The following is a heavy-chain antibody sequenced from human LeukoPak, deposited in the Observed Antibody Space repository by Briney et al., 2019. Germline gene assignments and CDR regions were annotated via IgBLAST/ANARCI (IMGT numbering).Heavy chain of an antibody. D-gene: IGHD1-26*01. CDR1: GFTFSSYA. CDR2: ISYDGSNK. V-gene: IGHV3-30-3*01. Sequence: GGSLRLSCAASGFTFSSYAMHWVRQAPGKGLEWVAVISYDGSNKYYADSVKGRFTISRDNSKNTLYLQMNSLRAEDTAVYYCAREREWGATISPGHLDYWGQGTLVTVSS. J-gene: IGHJ4*02. CDR3: AREREWGATISPGHLDY.